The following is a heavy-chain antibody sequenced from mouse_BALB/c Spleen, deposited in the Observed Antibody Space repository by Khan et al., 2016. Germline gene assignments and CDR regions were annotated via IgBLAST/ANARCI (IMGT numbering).Heavy chain of an antibody. V-gene: IGHV5-9*02. Sequence: EVELVESGGGLVKPGGSLKLSCAASGFAFSSYDMSWVRQTPEKRLEWVATISSGGSYTYYPDSVKGRFTISRDNARNTLYLQMSGLRSEDTALYYCARRNFDYWGQGTTLTVSS. CDR3: ARRNFDY. J-gene: IGHJ2*01. CDR1: GFAFSSYD. CDR2: ISSGGSYT.